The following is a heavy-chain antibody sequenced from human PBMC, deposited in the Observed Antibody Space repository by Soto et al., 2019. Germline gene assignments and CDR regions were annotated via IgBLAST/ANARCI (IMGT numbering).Heavy chain of an antibody. Sequence: SETLSLTCTVSGGSISSYYWSWIRQPPGKGLEWIGYIYYSGSTNYNPSLKSRVTISVDTSKNQFPLKLSSVTAADTAVYYCARVMVRGVAAESPYYYYGMDVWGQGTTVTVSS. CDR1: GGSISSYY. CDR3: ARVMVRGVAAESPYYYYGMDV. CDR2: IYYSGST. V-gene: IGHV4-59*01. D-gene: IGHD3-10*01. J-gene: IGHJ6*02.